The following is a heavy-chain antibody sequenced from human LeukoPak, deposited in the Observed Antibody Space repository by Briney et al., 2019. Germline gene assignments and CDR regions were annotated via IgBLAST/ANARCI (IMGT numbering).Heavy chain of an antibody. D-gene: IGHD4-17*01. Sequence: SETLSLTCTVSSGSISSYYWSWLRQPAGKGLEWIGRIYTSGTTHYNPSLKSRVTMSVDTSKNQFSLKLSSVTAADTAVYYCARLSTVTTSFDYWGQGTLVTVSS. J-gene: IGHJ4*02. CDR1: SGSISSYY. CDR3: ARLSTVTTSFDY. CDR2: IYTSGTT. V-gene: IGHV4-4*07.